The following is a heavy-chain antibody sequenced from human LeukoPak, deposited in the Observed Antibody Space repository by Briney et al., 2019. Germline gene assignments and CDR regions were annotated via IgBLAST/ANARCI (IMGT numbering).Heavy chain of an antibody. V-gene: IGHV4-59*01. J-gene: IGHJ4*02. CDR1: GGSISSYY. Sequence: SETVSLTCTVSGGSISSYYWSWNRQPPGKGLEWIGYISYSGSNNYNPFLRCRVTISVDTSKNQFSLKLSSVTAADTAVYYCAAHYGSGSPVDYWGQGTLVTVSS. CDR3: AAHYGSGSPVDY. CDR2: ISYSGSN. D-gene: IGHD3-10*01.